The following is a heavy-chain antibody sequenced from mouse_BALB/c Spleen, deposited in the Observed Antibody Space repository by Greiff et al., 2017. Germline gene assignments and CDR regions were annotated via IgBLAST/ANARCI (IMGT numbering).Heavy chain of an antibody. D-gene: IGHD2-3*01. V-gene: IGHV2-2*02. CDR1: GFSLTSYG. Sequence: VQGVESGPGLVQPSQSLSITCTVSGFSLTSYGVHWVRQSPGKGLEWLGVIWSGGSTDYNAAFISRLSISKDNSKSQVFFKMNSLQANDTAIYYCARNDGYYWYFDVWGAGTTVTVSS. J-gene: IGHJ1*01. CDR3: ARNDGYYWYFDV. CDR2: IWSGGST.